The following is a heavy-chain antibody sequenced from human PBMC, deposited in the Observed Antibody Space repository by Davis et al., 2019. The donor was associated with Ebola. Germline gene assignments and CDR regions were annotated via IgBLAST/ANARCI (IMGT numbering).Heavy chain of an antibody. V-gene: IGHV1-18*04. J-gene: IGHJ4*02. CDR3: ARYDFWSGYYGGLDY. D-gene: IGHD3-3*01. CDR1: GYRFTSYG. Sequence: ASVKVSCKASGYRFTSYGISWVRQAPGQGLEWMGWITAYNGNTNFAQKLQGRVTLTTDTSTSTAYMELRSLRSDDTAVYYCARYDFWSGYYGGLDYWGQGTLVTVSS. CDR2: ITAYNGNT.